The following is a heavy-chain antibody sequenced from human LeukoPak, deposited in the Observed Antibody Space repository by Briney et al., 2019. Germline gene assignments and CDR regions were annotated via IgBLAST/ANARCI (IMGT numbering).Heavy chain of an antibody. CDR1: GFTFSSYA. Sequence: GGSLRLSCAASGFTFSSYAMHWVRQAPGKGLEWVAVISYDGSNKYYADSVKGRFTISRDNSKNTLYLQMNSLRAEDTAVYYCARDSEILYHGRAYYMDVWGKGTTVTVSS. CDR2: ISYDGSNK. J-gene: IGHJ6*03. D-gene: IGHD2-8*01. V-gene: IGHV3-30*04. CDR3: ARDSEILYHGRAYYMDV.